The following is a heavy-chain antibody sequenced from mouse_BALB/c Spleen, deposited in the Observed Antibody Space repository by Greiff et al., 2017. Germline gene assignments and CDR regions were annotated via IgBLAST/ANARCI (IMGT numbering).Heavy chain of an antibody. Sequence: QVHVKQSGAELAKPGASVKMSCKASGYTFTSYWMHWVKQRPGQGLEWIGYINPSTGYTEYNQKFKDKATLTADKSSSTAYMQLSSLTSEDSAVYYCAYLWLRRAMDYWGQGTSVTVSS. D-gene: IGHD2-2*01. CDR1: GYTFTSYW. V-gene: IGHV1-7*01. J-gene: IGHJ4*01. CDR2: INPSTGYT. CDR3: AYLWLRRAMDY.